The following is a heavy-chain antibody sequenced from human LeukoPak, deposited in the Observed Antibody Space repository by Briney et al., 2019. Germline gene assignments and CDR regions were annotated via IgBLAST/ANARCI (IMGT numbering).Heavy chain of an antibody. CDR1: GGSISSSSYY. Sequence: PSETLSLTCTVSGGSISSSSYYWGWIRHPPGKGLEWIGSIYYSGRTYYIPSLKSRVTISVSTSKSRSSLKLRSVTAAAVAVYCCARLKLGSAGLFDYGGQGTLVTVSA. D-gene: IGHD6-25*01. V-gene: IGHV4-39*01. CDR2: IYYSGRT. J-gene: IGHJ4*02. CDR3: ARLKLGSAGLFDY.